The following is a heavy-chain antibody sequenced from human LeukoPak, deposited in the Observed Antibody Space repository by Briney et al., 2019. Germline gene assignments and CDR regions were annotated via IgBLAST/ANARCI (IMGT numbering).Heavy chain of an antibody. CDR3: ASQNTAMSAFDI. V-gene: IGHV3-23*01. Sequence: GGSLRLSCAASGFTFSSYAMSRVRQAPGKGLEWVSAISGSGGSTYYADSVKGRFTISRDNSKNTLYLQMNSLRAEDTAVYYCASQNTAMSAFDIWGQGTMVTVSS. CDR1: GFTFSSYA. CDR2: ISGSGGST. J-gene: IGHJ3*02. D-gene: IGHD5-18*01.